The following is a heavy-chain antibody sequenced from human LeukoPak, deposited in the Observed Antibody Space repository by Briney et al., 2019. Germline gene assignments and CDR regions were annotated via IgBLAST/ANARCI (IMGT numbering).Heavy chain of an antibody. CDR1: GFTFSSYG. CDR2: ISYDGSNK. CDR3: AKDLRAVANYYHYGMDV. J-gene: IGHJ6*02. D-gene: IGHD6-19*01. Sequence: PGRSLRLSCAASGFTFSSYGMHWVRQAPGKGLEWVAVISYDGSNKYYADSVKGRFTISRDNSKNTLSLQMDRLGAEDTALYYCAKDLRAVANYYHYGMDVWGQGTRSPSP. V-gene: IGHV3-30*18.